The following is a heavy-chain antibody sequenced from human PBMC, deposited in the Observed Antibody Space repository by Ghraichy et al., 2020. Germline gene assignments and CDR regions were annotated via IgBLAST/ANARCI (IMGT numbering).Heavy chain of an antibody. CDR1: GFTFSSYA. Sequence: GGSLRLSCAASGFTFSSYAMSWVRQAPGKGLEWVLAISGSGGSTYYADSVKGRFTISRDNSKNTLYLQMNSLRAEDTAVYYCAKDLLTTGEPNWFDPWGQGTLVTVSS. CDR2: ISGSGGST. D-gene: IGHD2/OR15-2a*01. J-gene: IGHJ5*02. CDR3: AKDLLTTGEPNWFDP. V-gene: IGHV3-23*01.